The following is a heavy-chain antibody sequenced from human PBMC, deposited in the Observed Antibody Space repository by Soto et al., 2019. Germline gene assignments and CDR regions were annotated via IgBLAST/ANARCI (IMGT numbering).Heavy chain of an antibody. CDR3: ARSPLWLGEGGYYYYGMDV. V-gene: IGHV2-26*01. J-gene: IGHJ6*02. Sequence: QVTLKESGPVLVKPTETLTLTCTVSGFSLSDARMGVSWIRQPPGKALEWLAHIFSNDEKSFSTSLKSRLTISKDTSKSQVVLTMTTMDPVDTATYYCARSPLWLGEGGYYYYGMDVWGQGTTVTVSS. CDR1: GFSLSDARMG. D-gene: IGHD3-10*01. CDR2: IFSNDEK.